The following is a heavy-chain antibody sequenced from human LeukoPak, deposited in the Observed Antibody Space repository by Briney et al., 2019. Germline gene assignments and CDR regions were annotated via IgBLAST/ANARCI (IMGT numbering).Heavy chain of an antibody. Sequence: PSETLSLTCTVSGGSISSGDYYWSWIRQPPGKGLEWIGYIYYSGSTYYNPSLKSRVTISVDTSKNQFSLKLSSVTAADTAVYYCARKRIVVVTAPPNWYFDLWGRGTLVTVSS. CDR2: IYYSGST. V-gene: IGHV4-30-4*01. J-gene: IGHJ2*01. D-gene: IGHD2-21*02. CDR1: GGSISSGDYY. CDR3: ARKRIVVVTAPPNWYFDL.